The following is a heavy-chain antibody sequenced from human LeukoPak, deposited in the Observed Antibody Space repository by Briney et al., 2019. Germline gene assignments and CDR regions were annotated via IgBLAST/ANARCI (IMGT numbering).Heavy chain of an antibody. CDR2: IYYGGYT. CDR1: GGSLSNNTDY. CDR3: QSRFLEWLLDY. D-gene: IGHD3-3*01. V-gene: IGHV4-39*01. J-gene: IGHJ4*02. Sequence: SETLSLTCSVSGGSLSNNTDYWGWIRRPPGKGLEWIGSIYYGGYTYYNPSLKSRVTISVDTSKNQFSLKLSSVTAADTAIYYCQSRFLEWLLDYWGQGTLVTVSS.